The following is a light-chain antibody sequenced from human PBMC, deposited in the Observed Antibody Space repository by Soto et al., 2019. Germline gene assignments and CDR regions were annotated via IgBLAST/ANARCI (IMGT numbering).Light chain of an antibody. V-gene: IGLV2-14*01. CDR3: SSYTSTSTLV. Sequence: QSALTQPASVSGSPGQSITISCTGTSSDVGGYNYVSWYQHHPGKAPTLMIYEVSNRPSGVSNRFSGSKSANTASLIISGLQAEDEADYYCSSYTSTSTLVFGTGTKVTVL. J-gene: IGLJ1*01. CDR2: EVS. CDR1: SSDVGGYNY.